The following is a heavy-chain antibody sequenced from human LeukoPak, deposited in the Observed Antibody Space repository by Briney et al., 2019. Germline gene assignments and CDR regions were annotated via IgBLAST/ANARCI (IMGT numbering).Heavy chain of an antibody. CDR1: GCTFTSYG. D-gene: IGHD3-22*01. CDR2: ISAYNGNT. J-gene: IGHJ4*02. V-gene: IGHV1-18*01. Sequence: GASVKVSCKASGCTFTSYGISWVRQAPGQGLEWMGWISAYNGNTNYAQKLQGRVTMTTDTSTSTAYMELRSLRSDDTAVYYCARLYYYDSSGYSDYWGQGTLVTVSS. CDR3: ARLYYYDSSGYSDY.